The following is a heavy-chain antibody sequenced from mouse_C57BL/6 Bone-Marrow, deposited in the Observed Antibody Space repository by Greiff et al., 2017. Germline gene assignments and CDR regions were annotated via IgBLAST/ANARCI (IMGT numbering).Heavy chain of an antibody. J-gene: IGHJ3*01. V-gene: IGHV1-69*01. Sequence: QVQLQQPGAELVMPGASVKLSCKASGYTFTSYWMHWVKQRPGQGLEWIGEIDPSDSYTNYNQKFKGKSTLTVDKSSSTAYMQLSSLTSDDSAVYYCARSDYSNCPWFAYWGQGTLVTVSA. CDR2: IDPSDSYT. CDR3: ARSDYSNCPWFAY. CDR1: GYTFTSYW. D-gene: IGHD2-5*01.